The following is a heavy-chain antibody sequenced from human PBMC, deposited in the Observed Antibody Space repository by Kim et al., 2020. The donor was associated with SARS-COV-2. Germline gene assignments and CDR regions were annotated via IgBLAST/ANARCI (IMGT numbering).Heavy chain of an antibody. V-gene: IGHV3-33*05. Sequence: GGSLRLSCAASGFTFSSYGMHWVRQAPGKGLEWVAVISYDGSNKYYADSVKGRFTISRDNSKNTLYLQMNSLRAEDTAVYYCARDTTGYCSSTSCYLDYWGQGTLVTVSS. CDR1: GFTFSSYG. D-gene: IGHD2-2*01. J-gene: IGHJ4*02. CDR2: ISYDGSNK. CDR3: ARDTTGYCSSTSCYLDY.